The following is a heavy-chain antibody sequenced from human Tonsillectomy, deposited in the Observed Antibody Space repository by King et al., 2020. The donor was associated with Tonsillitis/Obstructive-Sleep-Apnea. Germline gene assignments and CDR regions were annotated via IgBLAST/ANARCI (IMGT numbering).Heavy chain of an antibody. Sequence: HVQLVESGAEVKKPGASVKVSCKASGYTFTGYYMHWVRQAPGQGLEWMGWINPNSGGTNYAQKFQGRVTMTRDTSISTAYMELSRLRSDDTAVYYCAREGVDTAMVHTDDASDIWGQGTMVTVSS. CDR2: INPNSGGT. CDR3: AREGVDTAMVHTDDASDI. J-gene: IGHJ3*02. V-gene: IGHV1-2*02. CDR1: GYTFTGYY. D-gene: IGHD5-18*01.